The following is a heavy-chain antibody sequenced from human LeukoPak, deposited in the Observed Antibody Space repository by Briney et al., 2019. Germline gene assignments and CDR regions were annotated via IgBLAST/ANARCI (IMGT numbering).Heavy chain of an antibody. CDR1: GGSISSYY. D-gene: IGHD6-19*01. Sequence: SETLSLTCTVSGGSISSYYWSWIRQPPGKGLEWIGYIYYSGSTNYNPSLKSRVTISVDTSKNQFSLKLSSVTAADTAVYYCARRRQWLVFRWFDPWGQGTLVTVSS. CDR2: IYYSGST. V-gene: IGHV4-59*12. CDR3: ARRRQWLVFRWFDP. J-gene: IGHJ5*02.